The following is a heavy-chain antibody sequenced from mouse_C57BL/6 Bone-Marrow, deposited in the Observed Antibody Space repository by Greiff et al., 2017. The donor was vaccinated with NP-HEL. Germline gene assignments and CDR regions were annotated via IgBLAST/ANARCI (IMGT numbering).Heavy chain of an antibody. CDR3: ARYYYGSGYFDY. CDR1: FSPFPPSL. J-gene: IGHJ2*01. CDR2: IDPNSGGT. Sequence: QVPLKQPGAELVTPGASVTLSFPASFSPFPPSLLPCVPPLPFLFLAWIGRIDPNSGGTKYNEKFKSKATLTVDKPSSTAYMQLSSLTSEDSAVYYCARYYYGSGYFDYWGQGTTLTVSS. D-gene: IGHD1-1*01. V-gene: IGHV1-72*01.